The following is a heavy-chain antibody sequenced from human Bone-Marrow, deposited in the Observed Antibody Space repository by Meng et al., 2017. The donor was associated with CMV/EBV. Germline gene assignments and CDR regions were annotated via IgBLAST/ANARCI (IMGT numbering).Heavy chain of an antibody. V-gene: IGHV1-18*04. D-gene: IGHD3-3*01. CDR2: TSIYKGDS. CDR1: GYDFNTYA. CDR3: ARDDRTTYYDFWSGGSGMDV. J-gene: IGHJ6*02. Sequence: ASVKVSCKASGYDFNTYAMTWVRQAPGQGLEWMGWTSIYKGDSSLAKKFQGRVTMTRDTSTRTASMELRSLRSDDTAVYYCARDDRTTYYDFWSGGSGMDVWGQGTTVTVSS.